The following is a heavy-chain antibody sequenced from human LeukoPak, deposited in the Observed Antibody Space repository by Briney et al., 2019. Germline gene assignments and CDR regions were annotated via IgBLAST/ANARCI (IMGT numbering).Heavy chain of an antibody. V-gene: IGHV4-59*01. D-gene: IGHD5-12*01. CDR2: IYYSGST. CDR1: GGSISSYY. Sequence: PSETLSLTCTVSGGSISSYYWSWIRQPPGKGLEWIGYIYYSGSTNYNPSLKSRVTISVDTSKNQFSLKLSSVTAADTAVYYCARGNRVATTLWGQGTRVTVSS. CDR3: ARGNRVATTL. J-gene: IGHJ4*02.